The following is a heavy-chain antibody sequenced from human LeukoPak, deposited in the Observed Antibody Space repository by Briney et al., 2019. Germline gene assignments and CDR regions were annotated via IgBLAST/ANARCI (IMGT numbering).Heavy chain of an antibody. J-gene: IGHJ6*02. CDR2: ISYDGSNK. CDR3: AKDVQQQLPYGVYYYYGMDV. CDR1: GLTFSSHW. Sequence: PGGSLRLSCAASGLTFSSHWMHWVRQAPGKGLEWVAVISYDGSNKYYADSVKGRFTISRDNSKNTLYLQMNSLRAEDTAVYYCAKDVQQQLPYGVYYYYGMDVWGQGTTVTVSS. D-gene: IGHD6-13*01. V-gene: IGHV3-30*18.